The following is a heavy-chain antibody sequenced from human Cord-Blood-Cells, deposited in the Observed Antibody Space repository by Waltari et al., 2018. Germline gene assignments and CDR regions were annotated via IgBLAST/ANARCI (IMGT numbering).Heavy chain of an antibody. CDR2: INHSGST. V-gene: IGHV4-34*01. CDR3: ARGELFFDY. D-gene: IGHD1-26*01. CDR1: GGSFSGYY. Sequence: QVQIQQWGAGLLKPSETLSLTCAVHGGSFSGYYWSWIRQPPGKGLEWIGEINHSGSTNYNPSLKSRVTISVDTSKNQFSLKLSSVTAADTAVYYCARGELFFDYWGQGTLVTVSS. J-gene: IGHJ4*02.